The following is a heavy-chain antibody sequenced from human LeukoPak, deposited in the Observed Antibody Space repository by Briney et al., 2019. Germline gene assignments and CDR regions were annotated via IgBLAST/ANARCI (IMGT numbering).Heavy chain of an antibody. D-gene: IGHD6-6*01. J-gene: IGHJ3*02. CDR2: IYYSGST. V-gene: IGHV4-59*01. Sequence: SETLSLTCTVSGGSIISYYWSWIRQPPGKGLEWIGYIYYSGSTNYNPSLKSRVTISVDTSKNQFSLKLSSVTAADTAVYYCARDPLSIAARRGAFDIWGQGTMVTVSS. CDR1: GGSIISYY. CDR3: ARDPLSIAARRGAFDI.